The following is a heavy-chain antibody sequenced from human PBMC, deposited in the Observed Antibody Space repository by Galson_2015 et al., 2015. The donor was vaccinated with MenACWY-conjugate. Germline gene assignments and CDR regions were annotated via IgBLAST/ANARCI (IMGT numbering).Heavy chain of an antibody. J-gene: IGHJ4*03. Sequence: SVKVSCKASGGAFINFAVTWVRQVPGQGLEWVGRIVPFNGIASYAQRFQARVTITADKTTNTAYMEVSSLRSEDTAVYYCATDYGDY. CDR1: GGAFINFA. CDR2: IVPFNGIA. CDR3: ATDYGDY. V-gene: IGHV1-69*04. D-gene: IGHD4-17*01.